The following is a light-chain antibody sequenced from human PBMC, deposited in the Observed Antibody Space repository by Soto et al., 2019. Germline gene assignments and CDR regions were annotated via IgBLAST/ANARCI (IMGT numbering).Light chain of an antibody. CDR1: QYIYNY. Sequence: DIQMTQSPSSLYASLGDRVTITCRASQYIYNYLSWYQQKPGKAPKLLIYDASSLQSGVPPRFSGSGSGTDFTLSINSLQPEDFATYYCQQTYSTLLTSCGGTKVDIK. V-gene: IGKV1-39*01. CDR2: DAS. J-gene: IGKJ4*01. CDR3: QQTYSTLLT.